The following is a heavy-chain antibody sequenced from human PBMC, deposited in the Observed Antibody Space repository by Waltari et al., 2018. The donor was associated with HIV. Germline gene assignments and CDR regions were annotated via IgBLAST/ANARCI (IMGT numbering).Heavy chain of an antibody. J-gene: IGHJ6*02. V-gene: IGHV1-2*06. D-gene: IGHD6-13*01. CDR3: ALQQLGYYYYYGMDV. Sequence: QVQLVQSGAEVKKPGASVTVSCKASGYPFTGYYLHWVRQAPGQGLEWMGRINPNSGGTNYAQKFQGRVTMTRDTSISTAYMELSRLRSDDTAVYYCALQQLGYYYYYGMDVWGQGTTVTVSS. CDR2: INPNSGGT. CDR1: GYPFTGYY.